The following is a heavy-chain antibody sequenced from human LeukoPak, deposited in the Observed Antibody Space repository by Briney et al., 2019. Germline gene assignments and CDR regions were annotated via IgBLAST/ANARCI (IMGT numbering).Heavy chain of an antibody. V-gene: IGHV4-59*01. Sequence: KASETLSLTCAVYGGSFSGYYWSWIRQPPGKGLEWIGYIYYSGSTNYNPSLKSRVTISVDTSKNQFSLKLSSVTAADTAVYYCARGIDTAMVTWGKDYYDSSGYHYFDYWGQGTLVTVSS. CDR3: ARGIDTAMVTWGKDYYDSSGYHYFDY. D-gene: IGHD3-22*01. CDR2: IYYSGST. J-gene: IGHJ4*02. CDR1: GGSFSGYY.